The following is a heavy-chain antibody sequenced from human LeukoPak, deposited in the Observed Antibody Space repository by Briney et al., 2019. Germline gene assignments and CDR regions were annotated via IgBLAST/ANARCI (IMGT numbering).Heavy chain of an antibody. Sequence: ASVKVSCKASGYTFTSYDINWVRQATGQGLEWMGWMNPNSGNTGYAQKFQGRVTMTRNTSISTAYMELSSLRSEDTAVYYCAREHSSWTPPDYWGQGTLVTVSS. CDR3: AREHSSWTPPDY. CDR2: MNPNSGNT. CDR1: GYTFTSYD. J-gene: IGHJ4*02. D-gene: IGHD6-13*01. V-gene: IGHV1-8*01.